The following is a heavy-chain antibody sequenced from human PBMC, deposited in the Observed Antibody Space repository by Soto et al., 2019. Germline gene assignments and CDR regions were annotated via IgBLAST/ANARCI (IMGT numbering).Heavy chain of an antibody. D-gene: IGHD6-19*01. Sequence: GGSLRLSCAASGFTFSSYAMSWVRQAPGKGLEWVSAISGSGGSTYYADSVKGRFTISRDNSKNTLYLQMNSLRAEDTAVYYCAKDGGKTGYSSGPNRYWGQGTLVTVSS. CDR2: ISGSGGST. CDR1: GFTFSSYA. CDR3: AKDGGKTGYSSGPNRY. V-gene: IGHV3-23*01. J-gene: IGHJ4*02.